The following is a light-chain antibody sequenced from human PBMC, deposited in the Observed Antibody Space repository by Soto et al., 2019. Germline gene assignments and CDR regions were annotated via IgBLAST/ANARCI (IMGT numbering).Light chain of an antibody. V-gene: IGLV2-14*03. CDR2: EVS. CDR3: SSARRDNTWV. Sequence: HSVLTQPASVSESPGQSITISCTGTSSDIGASTFVSWYQQHPGKAPKLLIYEVSNRPSGISNRFSGSKSANTASLTISGLQAEDEADYYCSSARRDNTWVFGGGTKLTVL. J-gene: IGLJ3*02. CDR1: SSDIGASTF.